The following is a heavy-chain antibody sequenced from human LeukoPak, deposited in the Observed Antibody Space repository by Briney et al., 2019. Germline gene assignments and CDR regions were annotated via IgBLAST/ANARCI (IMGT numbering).Heavy chain of an antibody. D-gene: IGHD3-22*01. CDR2: IYYSGST. CDR3: ARAVMDNSGYFDY. J-gene: IGHJ4*02. V-gene: IGHV4-31*11. CDR1: GGSFSGYY. Sequence: SETLSLTCAVYGGSFSGYYWSWIRRHPGKGLEWIGYIYYSGSTYYNPSLKSRVTISVDTSKNQFSLKLSSVTAADTAVYYCARAVMDNSGYFDYWGQGTLVTVSS.